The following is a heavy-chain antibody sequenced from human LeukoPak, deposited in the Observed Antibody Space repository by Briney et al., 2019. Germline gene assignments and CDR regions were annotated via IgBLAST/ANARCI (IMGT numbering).Heavy chain of an antibody. V-gene: IGHV3-7*03. CDR1: GFTFSNDW. J-gene: IGHJ4*02. D-gene: IGHD3-10*01. Sequence: GGSLSLSCAASGFTFSNDWMNWVRQAPGKGLEWVANVKQDGSEKYYVGSVKGRFTISRDNAKNSLYLEMNSLRAEDTAVYYCATDYYGYFDHWGQGALVTVSS. CDR3: ATDYYGYFDH. CDR2: VKQDGSEK.